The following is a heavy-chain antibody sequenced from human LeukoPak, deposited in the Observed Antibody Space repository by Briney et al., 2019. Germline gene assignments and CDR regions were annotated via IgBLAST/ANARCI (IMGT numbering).Heavy chain of an antibody. J-gene: IGHJ4*02. Sequence: SETLSLTCTVTGGSISSSSYYWGWIRQPPGKGLEWIGSIYYSGSTYYNPSLKSRVTISVDTSKNQFSLKLSSVTAADTAVYYCARDLGGGGSGFWCQGTLVTVSS. D-gene: IGHD3-10*01. CDR1: GGSISSSSYY. CDR2: IYYSGST. CDR3: ARDLGGGGSGF. V-gene: IGHV4-39*07.